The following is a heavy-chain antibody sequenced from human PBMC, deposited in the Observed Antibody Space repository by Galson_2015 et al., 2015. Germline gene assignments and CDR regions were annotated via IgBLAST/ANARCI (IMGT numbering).Heavy chain of an antibody. CDR1: GFTFSSYR. V-gene: IGHV3-48*02. CDR3: ARTPSCSGGSCYSGGWYYGDSFFDY. D-gene: IGHD2-15*01. CDR2: ISSSSSTI. Sequence: SLRLSCAASGFTFSSYRMNRVRQAPGKGLEWVSYISSSSSTIYYADSVKGRFTISRDNAKNSLYLQMNSLRDEDTAVYYCARTPSCSGGSCYSGGWYYGDSFFDYWGQGTLVTVSS. J-gene: IGHJ4*02.